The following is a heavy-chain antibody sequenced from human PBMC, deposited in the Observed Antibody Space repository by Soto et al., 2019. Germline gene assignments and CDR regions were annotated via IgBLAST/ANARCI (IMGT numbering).Heavy chain of an antibody. Sequence: PSETLSLTCDVSGYSISTSSYYWGWIRQPPGKGLEWIAGIYYSGATYYNPSLQSRVTISVDTSNNRFSLTLSSLTAADTAVYFCARLAYSGYLQTWGQGSLVTVSS. D-gene: IGHD1-26*01. J-gene: IGHJ1*01. CDR2: IYYSGAT. V-gene: IGHV4-39*02. CDR3: ARLAYSGYLQT. CDR1: GYSISTSSYY.